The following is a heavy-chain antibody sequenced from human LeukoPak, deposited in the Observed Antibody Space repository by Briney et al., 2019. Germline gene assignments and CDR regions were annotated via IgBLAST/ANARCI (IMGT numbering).Heavy chain of an antibody. CDR3: ARQGVVGATGFDF. CDR1: GGSISEISYY. CDR2: IYYSGTT. V-gene: IGHV4-39*01. D-gene: IGHD1-26*01. J-gene: IGHJ4*02. Sequence: PSETLSLTCSASGGSISEISYYWGWIRQPPGKGLEWIGNIYYSGTTYNNPSLESRVVISVDTSRNQFSLKLTSVTATDTAVYYCARQGVVGATGFDFWGQGILVTVSS.